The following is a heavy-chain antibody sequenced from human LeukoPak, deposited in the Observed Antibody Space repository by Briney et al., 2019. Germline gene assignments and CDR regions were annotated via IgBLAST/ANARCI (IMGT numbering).Heavy chain of an antibody. CDR1: GFTFSSYE. CDR3: ARDLTYYYDSSGYYYDAFDV. CDR2: ISSSSNTI. J-gene: IGHJ3*01. Sequence: GVSLRLSCAASGFTFSSYEMNWVRQAPGKGLEWVSYISSSSNTIYYADSVKGRFTISRDNAKNSLYLQMNSLRAEDTAVFYCARDLTYYYDSSGYYYDAFDVWGQGTMVTVSS. D-gene: IGHD3-22*01. V-gene: IGHV3-48*01.